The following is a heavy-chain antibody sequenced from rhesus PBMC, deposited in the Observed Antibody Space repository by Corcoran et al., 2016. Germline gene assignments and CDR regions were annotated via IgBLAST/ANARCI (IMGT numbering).Heavy chain of an antibody. CDR2: MYGSGGST. D-gene: IGHD3-9*01. V-gene: IGHV4-160*01. CDR3: ARGSHYEDDYGYYYTYYGLDS. J-gene: IGHJ6*01. Sequence: QVQLQESGPGLVKPSETLSLTCAVSGGSSSSYWWGWIRQPPGKGLEWIGRMYGSGGSTEDNPSLKSRATISRATSKNQFPRKLSSVTATATAVYYCARGSHYEDDYGYYYTYYGLDSWGQGVVVTVSS. CDR1: GGSSSSYW.